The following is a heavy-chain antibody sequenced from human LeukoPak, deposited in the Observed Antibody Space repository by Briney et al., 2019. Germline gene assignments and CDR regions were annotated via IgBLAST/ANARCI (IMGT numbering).Heavy chain of an antibody. CDR3: AKDRGEWFGELLLQTFYYYYYMDV. CDR1: GFTFSSYA. J-gene: IGHJ6*03. CDR2: ISYDGSNK. Sequence: GGSLRLSCAASGFTFSSYAMHWVRQAPGKGLEWVAVISYDGSNKYYADSVKGRFTISRDNSKNTLYLQMNSLRAEDTAVYYCAKDRGEWFGELLLQTFYYYYYMDVWGKGTTVTISS. V-gene: IGHV3-30*04. D-gene: IGHD3-10*01.